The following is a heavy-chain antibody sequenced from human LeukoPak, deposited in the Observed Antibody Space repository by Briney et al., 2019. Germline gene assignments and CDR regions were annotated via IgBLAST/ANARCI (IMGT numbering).Heavy chain of an antibody. Sequence: PGGSLRLSCAASGFTFSTYWMSWVRQVPGKGMEWVANIKQDGSEKYYVDSVKGRFTISRDNAKNSVYLQMNSLRGEDTAVYYCARGHYYFDYWGQGTLVAVSS. J-gene: IGHJ4*02. V-gene: IGHV3-7*04. CDR3: ARGHYYFDY. CDR2: IKQDGSEK. CDR1: GFTFSTYW.